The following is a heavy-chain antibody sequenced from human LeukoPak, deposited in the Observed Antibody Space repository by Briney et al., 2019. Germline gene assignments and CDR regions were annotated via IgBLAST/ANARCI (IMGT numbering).Heavy chain of an antibody. J-gene: IGHJ4*02. V-gene: IGHV3-7*01. Sequence: GGSLRLSCAASGFTFSSYWMSWVRQAPGKGLEWVANIKQDGSEKYYVDSVKGRFTISRDNAKNSLYLQMNSLRAEDTAVYYCARDLGVRGVINYFDYWGQGTLVTVSS. CDR3: ARDLGVRGVINYFDY. D-gene: IGHD3-10*01. CDR1: GFTFSSYW. CDR2: IKQDGSEK.